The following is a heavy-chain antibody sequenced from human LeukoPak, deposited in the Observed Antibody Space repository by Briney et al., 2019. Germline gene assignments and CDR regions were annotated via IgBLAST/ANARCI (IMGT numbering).Heavy chain of an antibody. CDR3: GVLMVYGYAFDI. Sequence: VASVKVSCKASGYTFTSYGISWVRQAPGQGLEWMGWINPNSGGTNYAQKFQGRVTMTRDTSISTAYMELSRLRSDDTAVYYCGVLMVYGYAFDIWGQGTMVTVSS. J-gene: IGHJ3*02. CDR2: INPNSGGT. V-gene: IGHV1-2*02. CDR1: GYTFTSYG. D-gene: IGHD2-8*01.